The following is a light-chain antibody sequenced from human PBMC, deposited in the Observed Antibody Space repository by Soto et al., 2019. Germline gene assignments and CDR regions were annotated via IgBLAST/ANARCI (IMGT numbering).Light chain of an antibody. Sequence: DIQMTQSPSSLSASLGDRVTITFRASQSIGKHLNWYQQKPGKAPKFLIYAASNLQSGVPSRFSGSGSGTDFTLTVNSLQPEDFATYYCQQGYTSAITFGQGTRLEIK. J-gene: IGKJ5*01. CDR1: QSIGKH. V-gene: IGKV1-39*01. CDR2: AAS. CDR3: QQGYTSAIT.